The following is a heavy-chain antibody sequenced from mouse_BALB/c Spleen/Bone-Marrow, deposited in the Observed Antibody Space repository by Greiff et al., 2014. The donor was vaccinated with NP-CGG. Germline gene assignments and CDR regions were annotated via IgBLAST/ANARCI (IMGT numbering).Heavy chain of an antibody. CDR1: GYTFTDYA. CDR2: ISSYYGDA. Sequence: VQLQQSGAELVRPGVSVKISCKGSGYTFTDYAVHWVKQSHTKSLEWIGLISSYYGDATYNQKFKGKATMTVDKSSNTAFLELARLTSEDSAIYYCARSGKVRNARDYWGQGTSVTVSS. CDR3: ARSGKVRNARDY. J-gene: IGHJ4*01. D-gene: IGHD2-14*01. V-gene: IGHV1-67*01.